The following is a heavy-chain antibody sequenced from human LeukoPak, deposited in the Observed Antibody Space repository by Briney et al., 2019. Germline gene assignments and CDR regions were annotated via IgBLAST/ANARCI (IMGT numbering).Heavy chain of an antibody. CDR2: IYYSGST. D-gene: IGHD3-16*01. CDR3: ARHYGFSWFDP. Sequence: SQTLSLTCTVPGGSISSGGYYWSWIRQHPGKGLEWIGYIYYSGSTNYNSSLKSRVTISVDTSKNQFSLKLSSVTAADTAVYYCARHYGFSWFDPWGQGTLVTVSS. V-gene: IGHV4-31*03. J-gene: IGHJ5*02. CDR1: GGSISSGGYY.